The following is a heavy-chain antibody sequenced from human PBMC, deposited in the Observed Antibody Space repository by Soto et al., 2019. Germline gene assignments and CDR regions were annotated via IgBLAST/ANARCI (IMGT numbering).Heavy chain of an antibody. Sequence: PGGSLRLSCDASGFTFNFYGMHWVRQAPGKGLEWVAVISYDGSDKYYADSVRGRFTISRDNTKNTVWLQMNSLRGEDTAVYYCAKERRYSFDALDIWGQGTMVTVSS. V-gene: IGHV3-30*18. J-gene: IGHJ3*02. CDR3: AKERRYSFDALDI. CDR1: GFTFNFYG. CDR2: ISYDGSDK. D-gene: IGHD5-18*01.